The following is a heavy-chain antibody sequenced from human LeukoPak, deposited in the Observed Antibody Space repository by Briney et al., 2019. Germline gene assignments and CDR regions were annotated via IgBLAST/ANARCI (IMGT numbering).Heavy chain of an antibody. CDR1: GGSFSGYY. J-gene: IGHJ4*02. V-gene: IGHV4-34*01. CDR2: INHSGCT. Sequence: SETLSLTCAVYGGSFSGYYWSWIRQPPGKGLEWIGEINHSGCTNYNPSLKSRVTISVDTSKNQFSLKLSSVTAADTAVYYCARGVDGLDYWGQGTLVTVSS. D-gene: IGHD5-24*01. CDR3: ARGVDGLDY.